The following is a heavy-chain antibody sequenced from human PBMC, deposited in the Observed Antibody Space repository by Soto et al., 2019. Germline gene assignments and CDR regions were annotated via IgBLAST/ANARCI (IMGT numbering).Heavy chain of an antibody. CDR1: GFTVSSNY. J-gene: IGHJ4*02. Sequence: GGSLRLSCAASGFTVSSNYMSWVRQAPGKGLEWVSVIYSGGSTYYADSVKGRFTISRDNSKNTLYLQMNSLRAEDTAVYYCARDPAPVSGGSPYYFDYWGQGTLVTVSS. CDR3: ARDPAPVSGGSPYYFDY. CDR2: IYSGGST. V-gene: IGHV3-66*01. D-gene: IGHD2-15*01.